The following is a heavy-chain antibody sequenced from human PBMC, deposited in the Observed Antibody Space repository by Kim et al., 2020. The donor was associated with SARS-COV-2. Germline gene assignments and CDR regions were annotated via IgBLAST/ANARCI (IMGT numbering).Heavy chain of an antibody. J-gene: IGHJ5*02. D-gene: IGHD3-3*01. CDR1: GGSISSGGYY. V-gene: IGHV4-31*03. CDR3: ARGASITIFGVVILGGAFDP. Sequence: SETLSLTCTVSGGSISSGGYYWSWIRQHPGKGLEWIGYIYYSGSTYYNPSLKSRVTRSVDTSKNQFSLELSSVTAADTAVYYCARGASITIFGVVILGGAFDPWGQGTLVTVSS. CDR2: IYYSGST.